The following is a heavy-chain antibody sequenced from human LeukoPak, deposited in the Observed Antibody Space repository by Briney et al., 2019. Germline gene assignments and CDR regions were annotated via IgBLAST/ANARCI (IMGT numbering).Heavy chain of an antibody. J-gene: IGHJ6*02. CDR1: GFTFSSYG. Sequence: GGSLRLSCAASGFTFSSYGMHWVRQAPGKGLEWVAVISYDGSNKYYADSVKGRFTISRDNSKNTLYLQMNSLRAEDTAVYYCAKYWGGDCFSSHYYYYGMDVWGQGTTVTVSS. CDR3: AKYWGGDCFSSHYYYYGMDV. CDR2: ISYDGSNK. V-gene: IGHV3-30*18. D-gene: IGHD2-21*02.